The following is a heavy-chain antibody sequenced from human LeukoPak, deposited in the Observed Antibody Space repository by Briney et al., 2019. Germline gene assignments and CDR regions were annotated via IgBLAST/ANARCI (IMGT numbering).Heavy chain of an antibody. V-gene: IGHV3-53*01. Sequence: GGSLRLSCAASGFTVSTNYMSWVRQAPGKGLEWVSLFYSGGHTNYADSVKGRFTFSRDHAKNSMYLQRNSLRAEDTALYYCARWGDRRGGAFDIWGQGTIVTVSS. CDR1: GFTVSTNY. J-gene: IGHJ3*02. CDR3: ARWGDRRGGAFDI. D-gene: IGHD3-16*01. CDR2: FYSGGHT.